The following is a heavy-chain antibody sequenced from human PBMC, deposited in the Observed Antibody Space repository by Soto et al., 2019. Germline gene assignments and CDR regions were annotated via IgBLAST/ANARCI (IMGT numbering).Heavy chain of an antibody. CDR2: TSYDGRHT. D-gene: IGHD3-10*01. V-gene: IGHV3-30*18. J-gene: IGHJ6*02. CDR1: GFTFSEYG. CDR3: AKTRNSVINYNYYDNMDV. Sequence: QVQLVESGGGVVQPGGSLRLTCAASGFTFSEYGIHWVRQAPGKGLEWVAITSYDGRHTSYVDPVKGRFTISRDNSGNTAFLEMNRLRVEDTAVYYCAKTRNSVINYNYYDNMDVWGQGTTVTVSS.